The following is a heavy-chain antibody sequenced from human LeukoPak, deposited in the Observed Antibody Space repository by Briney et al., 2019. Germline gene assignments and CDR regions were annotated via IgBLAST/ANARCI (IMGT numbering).Heavy chain of an antibody. CDR3: ARDSASLWFGELSGWFAP. CDR1: DFTFSSYA. CDR2: ISSSSSYI. V-gene: IGHV3-21*01. Sequence: PGGSLRLSCAASDFTFSSYAMTWVRQAPGKGLEWVSFISSSSSYIYYADSVKGRFTISRDNAKYSLYLQMNSLRAEDTAVYYCARDSASLWFGELSGWFAPWGQGTLVTVSS. D-gene: IGHD3-10*01. J-gene: IGHJ5*02.